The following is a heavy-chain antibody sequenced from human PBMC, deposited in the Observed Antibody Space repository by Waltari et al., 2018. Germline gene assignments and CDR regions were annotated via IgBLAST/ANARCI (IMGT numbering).Heavy chain of an antibody. V-gene: IGHV4-38-2*02. CDR3: ASYDYGGNTGYFDY. J-gene: IGHJ4*02. CDR1: GYSISSASY. CDR2: FYHSGIA. Sequence: VQLQESGPGLVRPSETLSLTCTVSGYSISSASYWAWLRQPPGKGLEWIGTFYHSGIAFYNPSLKSRVTISAATSRSQFFLRLSSVTAADTAVYYCASYDYGGNTGYFDYWGQGTLVTASS. D-gene: IGHD2-15*01.